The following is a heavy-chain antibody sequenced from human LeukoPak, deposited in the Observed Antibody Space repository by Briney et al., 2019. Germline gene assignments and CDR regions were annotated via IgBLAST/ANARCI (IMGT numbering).Heavy chain of an antibody. V-gene: IGHV4-34*01. CDR2: INHSGST. J-gene: IGHJ4*02. CDR3: ARGRPWYSSSSLGY. CDR1: GGSFSGYY. Sequence: PSETLSLTCAVYGGSFSGYYWSWIRQPPGKGPEWIGKINHSGSTNYNPSLKSRVTISVDTSKNQFSLKLSSVTAADTAVYYCARGRPWYSSSSLGYWGQGTLVTVSS. D-gene: IGHD6-13*01.